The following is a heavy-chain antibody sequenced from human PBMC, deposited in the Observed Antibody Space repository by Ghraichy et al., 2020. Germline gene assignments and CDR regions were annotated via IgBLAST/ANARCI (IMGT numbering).Heavy chain of an antibody. CDR3: AREPENTKIRKGDY. Sequence: GGSLRLSCAASGFTVSSNYMSWVRQAPGKGLEWVSVIYSGGSTYYADSVKDRFTISSDNSKNTLYLQMNSLRAEDTAVYYCAREPENTKIRKGDYWGQGTLVTVSS. CDR2: IYSGGST. CDR1: GFTVSSNY. J-gene: IGHJ4*02. D-gene: IGHD3-3*01. V-gene: IGHV3-53*01.